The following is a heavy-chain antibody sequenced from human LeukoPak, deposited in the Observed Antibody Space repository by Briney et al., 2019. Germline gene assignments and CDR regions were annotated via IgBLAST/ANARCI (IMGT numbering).Heavy chain of an antibody. CDR2: ISYDGSSK. CDR3: AQGGSEIYYFYHGMDV. Sequence: GRSLRLSCAASGLSLNSYAIHWVRQAPGKGLEWVTAISYDGSSKHYADSVRGRFTISRDNSKNTLYLQMNSLRSDDTAVYYCAQGGSEIYYFYHGMDVWGRGTTVTVSS. J-gene: IGHJ6*02. V-gene: IGHV3-30*03. CDR1: GLSLNSYA. D-gene: IGHD3-10*01.